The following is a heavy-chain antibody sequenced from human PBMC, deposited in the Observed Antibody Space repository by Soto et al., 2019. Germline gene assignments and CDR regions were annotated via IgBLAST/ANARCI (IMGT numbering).Heavy chain of an antibody. CDR2: ISAYNGNT. J-gene: IGHJ4*02. CDR3: ARALGYSSSPPFDY. D-gene: IGHD6-6*01. V-gene: IGHV1-18*04. CDR1: GYTFTSYG. Sequence: ASVKVSCKASGYTFTSYGISWARQAPGQGLEWMGWISAYNGNTNYAQKLQGRVTMTTDTSTSTAYMELRSLRSDDTAVYYCARALGYSSSPPFDYWGQGTLVTVSS.